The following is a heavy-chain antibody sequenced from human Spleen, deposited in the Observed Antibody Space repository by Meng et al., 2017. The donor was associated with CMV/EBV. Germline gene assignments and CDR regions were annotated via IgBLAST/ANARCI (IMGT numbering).Heavy chain of an antibody. CDR2: IIDSGNT. CDR1: CGFFSGYY. Sequence: AVYCGFFSGYYWTWIRQSPGKGLEWIGEIIDSGNTNYNPSLKSRVTISVDRSKNQLSLKLRSVTAADTALYYCARRSLDSSGWYVDYWGQGTLVTVSS. CDR3: ARRSLDSSGWYVDY. V-gene: IGHV4-34*12. J-gene: IGHJ4*02. D-gene: IGHD6-19*01.